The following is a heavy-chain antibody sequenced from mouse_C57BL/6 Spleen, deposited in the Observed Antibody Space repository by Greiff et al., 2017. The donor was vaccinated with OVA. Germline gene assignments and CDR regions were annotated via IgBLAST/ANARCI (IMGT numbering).Heavy chain of an antibody. CDR1: GFTFSSYG. J-gene: IGHJ3*01. Sequence: EVMLVESGGDLVKPGGSLKLSCAASGFTFSSYGMSWVRQTPDKRLEWVATISSGGSYTYYPDSVKGRFTLSRDNAKNTLYLQMSSLKSEDTAMYYCARTPVVATEGFAYWGKGTLVTVSA. V-gene: IGHV5-6*01. CDR3: ARTPVVATEGFAY. D-gene: IGHD1-1*01. CDR2: ISSGGSYT.